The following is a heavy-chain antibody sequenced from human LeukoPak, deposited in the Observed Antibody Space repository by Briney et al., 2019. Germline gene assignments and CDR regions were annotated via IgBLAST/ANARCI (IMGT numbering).Heavy chain of an antibody. V-gene: IGHV3-74*01. D-gene: IGHD2-15*01. CDR1: GFTFSSYG. J-gene: IGHJ6*03. Sequence: PGGSLRLSCAASGFTFSSYGMHWVRQAPGKGLVWVSRINSDGSSIDYADSVKGRFTISRDNAKNTLYLQMKSLRAEDTAVYYCARELLGYCSGGNCRYYQFMDVWGKGTTVTISS. CDR2: INSDGSSI. CDR3: ARELLGYCSGGNCRYYQFMDV.